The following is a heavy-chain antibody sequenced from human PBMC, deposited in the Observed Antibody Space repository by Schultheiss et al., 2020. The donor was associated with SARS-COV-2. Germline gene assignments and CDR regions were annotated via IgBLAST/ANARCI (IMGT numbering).Heavy chain of an antibody. CDR2: INPNNGGT. CDR1: GYTFTTFW. J-gene: IGHJ4*02. V-gene: IGHV1-2*02. CDR3: ARGVILSGHYMWDY. D-gene: IGHD3-3*01. Sequence: ASVKVSFKASGYTFTTFWIHWARQVPGQALEWMGWINPNNGGTNYAQKFQGSVTMTRDSSISTVYMELSNLRSDDTAVYYCARGVILSGHYMWDYWGQGTLVTVSS.